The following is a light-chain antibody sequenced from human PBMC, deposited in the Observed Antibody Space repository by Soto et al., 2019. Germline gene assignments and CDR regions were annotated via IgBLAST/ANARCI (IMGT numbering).Light chain of an antibody. V-gene: IGKV1-12*01. CDR2: AAS. J-gene: IGKJ5*01. CDR3: QQYASFPIT. Sequence: DNQMTQSPATLSASVGDRVTITCRASQSISSYLDWYQQKPGQAPKLLIYAASSMPSGVPARFSGSGSGTDFTLTISSLQPEDFATYYCQQYASFPITFGQGTRLEIK. CDR1: QSISSY.